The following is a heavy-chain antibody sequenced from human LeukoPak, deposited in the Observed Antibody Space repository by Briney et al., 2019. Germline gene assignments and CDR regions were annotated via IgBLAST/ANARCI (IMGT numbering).Heavy chain of an antibody. CDR1: GFTFSNYG. Sequence: SGGSLRLSCAASGFTFSNYGMHWVRQAPGRGLEWVSYISGSDNTRSYADSVKGRFTISRDNAKSSLSLQMNSLRAEDTAVYYCARRAAAGHLDGFDIWGQGTLITVSS. V-gene: IGHV3-48*04. CDR2: ISGSDNTR. D-gene: IGHD6-13*01. CDR3: ARRAAAGHLDGFDI. J-gene: IGHJ3*02.